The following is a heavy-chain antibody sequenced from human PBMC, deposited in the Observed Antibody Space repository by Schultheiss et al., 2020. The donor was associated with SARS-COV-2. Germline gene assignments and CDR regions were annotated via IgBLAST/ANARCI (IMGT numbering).Heavy chain of an antibody. CDR2: ISSSGSTI. Sequence: GGSLRLSCAASGFTFSDYYMSWIRQAPGKGLEWVSYISSSGSTIYYADSVKGRFTISRDNAKNSLYLQMNSLRAEDTAVYYCARDPHYDFWSGYGNYWGQGTLVTVSS. CDR1: GFTFSDYY. D-gene: IGHD3-3*01. V-gene: IGHV3-11*01. J-gene: IGHJ4*02. CDR3: ARDPHYDFWSGYGNY.